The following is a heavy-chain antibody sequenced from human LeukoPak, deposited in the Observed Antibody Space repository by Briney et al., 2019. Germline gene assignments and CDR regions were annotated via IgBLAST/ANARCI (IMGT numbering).Heavy chain of an antibody. J-gene: IGHJ3*02. CDR1: GFTFSSYW. CDR2: ISSSDGII. D-gene: IGHD2-2*01. CDR3: ARGPCTSCYVGEPFDI. V-gene: IGHV3-48*04. Sequence: GGSLRLSCAASGFTFSSYWMHWVRQAPGKGLEWVSYISSSDGIIYYADSVKGRFTISRDNAKNSLYLQMNSLRAEDTAVYYCARGPCTSCYVGEPFDIWGQGTMVTVSS.